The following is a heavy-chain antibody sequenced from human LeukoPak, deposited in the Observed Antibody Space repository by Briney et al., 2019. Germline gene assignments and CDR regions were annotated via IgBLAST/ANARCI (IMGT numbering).Heavy chain of an antibody. CDR3: ARDAGITLVRGLDAFDI. V-gene: IGHV1-2*02. Sequence: GASVKVSCKASVYTFTGYYIHWVRQAPGQGLEWMGWIYPNRGGTNYAQKFQGRVTMTSDTSISAAYMELSSLRSDDTAVYYCARDAGITLVRGLDAFDIWGQGTMVTVSS. CDR1: VYTFTGYY. CDR2: IYPNRGGT. J-gene: IGHJ3*02. D-gene: IGHD3-10*01.